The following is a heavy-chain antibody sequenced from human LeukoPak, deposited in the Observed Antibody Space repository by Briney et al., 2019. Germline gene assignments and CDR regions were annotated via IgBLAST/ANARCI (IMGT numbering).Heavy chain of an antibody. CDR3: GRDPNRGLNAFDT. V-gene: IGHV4-34*01. CDR1: GGSFSGYY. Sequence: SETLSLTCAVYGGSFSGYYWSWIRQPPGKGLEWIGEINHSGSTNYNPSLKSRVTISVDTSKNQFSLKLSSVTAADTAVYYCGRDPNRGLNAFDTWGQGTMVTV. CDR2: INHSGST. J-gene: IGHJ3*02.